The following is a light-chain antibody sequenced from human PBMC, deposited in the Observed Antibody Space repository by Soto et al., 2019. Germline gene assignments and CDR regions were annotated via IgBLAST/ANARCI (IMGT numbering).Light chain of an antibody. V-gene: IGKV1-12*01. Sequence: DIQITQSPSSVSASVGDKVTITCRASQGISSWLAWYQQKPGQAPKPLIYAASSLQSGVPSRFSGSGSGTDVTLTVSSLQPEGFATYYCEQAHSFPRTLGGGTKVEIQ. CDR3: EQAHSFPRT. CDR2: AAS. J-gene: IGKJ4*01. CDR1: QGISSW.